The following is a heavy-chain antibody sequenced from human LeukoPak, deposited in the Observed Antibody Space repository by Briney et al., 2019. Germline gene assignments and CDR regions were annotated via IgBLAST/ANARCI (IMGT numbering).Heavy chain of an antibody. J-gene: IGHJ5*02. V-gene: IGHV5-51*01. CDR1: GYSFTSYW. Sequence: GESLKISCKGSGYSFTSYWIGWVRQMPGKGLEWMGIIYPGDSDTRYSPSFQGQVTISADKSISTAYLQWSSLKASDTAMYYCARGLYCSSTSCYTGWFDPWGQGTLVTVSS. D-gene: IGHD2-2*02. CDR3: ARGLYCSSTSCYTGWFDP. CDR2: IYPGDSDT.